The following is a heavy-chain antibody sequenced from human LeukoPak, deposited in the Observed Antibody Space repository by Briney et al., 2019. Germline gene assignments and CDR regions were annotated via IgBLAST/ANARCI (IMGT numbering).Heavy chain of an antibody. CDR1: GFSFSRNS. CDR2: ISSSSSTI. Sequence: PGGSLRLSCAASGFSFSRNSMNWVRQAPGKGLEWVSYISSSSSTIYYADSVKGRFTISRDNAKNSLYLQMNSLRAEDTAVYYCAKENYWGQGTLVTVSS. J-gene: IGHJ4*02. CDR3: AKENY. V-gene: IGHV3-48*01.